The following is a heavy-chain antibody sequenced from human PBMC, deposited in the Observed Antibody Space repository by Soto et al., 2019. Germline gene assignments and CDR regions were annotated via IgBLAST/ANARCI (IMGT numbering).Heavy chain of an antibody. CDR2: ISWNSGSF. CDR1: GFTFEDYA. J-gene: IGHJ4*02. V-gene: IGHV3-9*01. CDR3: AKEIDRRRYFDWAPDY. Sequence: EVQLVESGGGFVQPGRSLRLSCVVSGFTFEDYAMHWVRQGPGKGLEWVSGISWNSGSFDYVDSVKGRFTISRDNTKKSPYLQLNNLRADDTALYYFAKEIDRRRYFDWAPDYWGQGTLVTVSS. D-gene: IGHD3-9*01.